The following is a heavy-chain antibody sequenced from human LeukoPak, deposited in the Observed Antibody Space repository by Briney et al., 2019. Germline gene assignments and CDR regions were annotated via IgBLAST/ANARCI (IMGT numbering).Heavy chain of an antibody. Sequence: PGESLRLSCVASGITFGTFALTWVRQAPGQGQELVSALSRYGANTYYADSAKGRFTISRDNVNNLLYLQMDSLRAEDTAVYYCAKPTMAVAGTDWIDAFDIWGQGTMVTVS. CDR3: AKPTMAVAGTDWIDAFDI. V-gene: IGHV3-23*01. J-gene: IGHJ3*02. CDR2: LSRYGANT. D-gene: IGHD6-19*01. CDR1: GITFGTFA.